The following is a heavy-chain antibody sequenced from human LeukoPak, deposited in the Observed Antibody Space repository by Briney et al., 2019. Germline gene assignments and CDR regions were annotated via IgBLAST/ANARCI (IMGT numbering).Heavy chain of an antibody. V-gene: IGHV4-39*07. J-gene: IGHJ4*02. D-gene: IGHD7-27*01. CDR3: ARSPLGIVSPDFDY. CDR2: IYYSGST. CDR1: GGSISSSSYY. Sequence: PSETLSLTCTVSGGSISSSSYYWGWIRQPPGKGLEWIGSIYYSGSTYYNPSLKSRVTMSVDTSKNQFSLKLSSVTAADTAVYYCARSPLGIVSPDFDYWGQGTLVTVSS.